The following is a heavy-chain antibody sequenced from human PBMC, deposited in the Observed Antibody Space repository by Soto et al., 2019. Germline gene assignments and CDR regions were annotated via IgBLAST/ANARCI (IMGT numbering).Heavy chain of an antibody. J-gene: IGHJ4*02. Sequence: GGSLRLSCAASGFTFSSYGMHWVRQAPGKGLEWVAVIWYDGSNKYYADSVKGRFTISRDNSKNTLYLQMNSLSAEDTAVYYCARGTVLLLYYFDYWGQGTLVTVSS. CDR2: IWYDGSNK. CDR1: GFTFSSYG. CDR3: ARGTVLLLYYFDY. V-gene: IGHV3-33*01. D-gene: IGHD3-22*01.